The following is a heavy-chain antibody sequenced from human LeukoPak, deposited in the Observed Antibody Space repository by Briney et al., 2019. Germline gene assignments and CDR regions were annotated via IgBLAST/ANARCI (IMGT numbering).Heavy chain of an antibody. Sequence: QLGGSLRLSCAASGFTFSSYWMHWVRQAPGKGLVWVSRINSDGSSTTYADSVKGRFTISRDNAKNTLYLHMNGLRADDTAVYYCVYGGNSTSFDIWGQGTMVTVSS. CDR1: GFTFSSYW. J-gene: IGHJ3*02. CDR2: INSDGSST. CDR3: VYGGNSTSFDI. V-gene: IGHV3-74*01. D-gene: IGHD4-23*01.